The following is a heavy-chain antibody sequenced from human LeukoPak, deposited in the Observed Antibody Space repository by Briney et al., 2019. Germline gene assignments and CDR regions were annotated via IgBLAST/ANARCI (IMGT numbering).Heavy chain of an antibody. CDR2: ISNNGGYT. Sequence: GGSLRLSCAASGFTFSSSAMSWVRQAPGKGLEWVSAISNNGGYTYYADSVQGRFTISRDNSKNTMYLQMNSLRAEDTALYYCARDRSGSYPNWFDPWGQGTLVTVSS. CDR1: GFTFSSSA. V-gene: IGHV3-23*01. CDR3: ARDRSGSYPNWFDP. J-gene: IGHJ5*02. D-gene: IGHD3-10*01.